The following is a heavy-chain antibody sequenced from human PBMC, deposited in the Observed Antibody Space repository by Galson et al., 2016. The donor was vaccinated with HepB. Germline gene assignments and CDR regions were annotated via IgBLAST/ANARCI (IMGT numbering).Heavy chain of an antibody. V-gene: IGHV3-74*01. J-gene: IGHJ4*02. Sequence: SLRLSCAASGFTLSGYWMHWVRHAPGKGLVWFSRINSDGSIINYADSVKGRFTISRDNAENTLYLQMNSLRAEDTAVYYCAKDIRSYGLFGRLDYWGQGTLVTVSS. CDR3: AKDIRSYGLFGRLDY. CDR2: INSDGSII. D-gene: IGHD5-18*01. CDR1: GFTLSGYW.